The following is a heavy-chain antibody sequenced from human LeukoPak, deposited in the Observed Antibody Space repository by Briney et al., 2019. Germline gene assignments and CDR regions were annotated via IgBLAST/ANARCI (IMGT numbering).Heavy chain of an antibody. V-gene: IGHV1-69*05. CDR1: GGTFSSYA. J-gene: IGHJ6*03. CDR3: ARGRYDSNGYYYGMSEVYNMEV. D-gene: IGHD3-22*01. Sequence: SVKVSCKASGGTFSSYAISWVRQAPGQGLEWMGGIIPIFGTANYAQKFQGRVTITTDESTSTAYMELSSLRSEDTAVYYCARGRYDSNGYYYGMSEVYNMEVWGKGTTVTVSS. CDR2: IIPIFGTA.